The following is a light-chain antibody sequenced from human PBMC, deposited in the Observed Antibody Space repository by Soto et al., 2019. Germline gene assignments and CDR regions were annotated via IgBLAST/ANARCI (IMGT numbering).Light chain of an antibody. Sequence: DIQMTQSPSTLSASVGDRVTITCRASQSISSWLAWYQQKPGKAPKVLIYKGSSLESGVPSRFSGSGSGTEFTLTISSLQPDDFANYYCLQYNTLWTFGQGTKVEFK. CDR3: LQYNTLWT. CDR2: KGS. CDR1: QSISSW. V-gene: IGKV1-5*03. J-gene: IGKJ1*01.